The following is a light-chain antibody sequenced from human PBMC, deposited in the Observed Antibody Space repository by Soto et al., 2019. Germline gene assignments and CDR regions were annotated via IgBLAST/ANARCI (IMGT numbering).Light chain of an antibody. J-gene: IGLJ7*01. CDR1: SGHNSYA. V-gene: IGLV4-69*01. CDR2: LNSDGSH. Sequence: QSVLTQSPSASASLGASVKLTCTLSSGHNSYAIAWHQQQPEKGPRYLMNLNSDGSHTKGDGIPDRFSGSSSGAERYLTISSLQSEDEDDYYCQTWGTGPAVFGGGTQLTVL. CDR3: QTWGTGPAV.